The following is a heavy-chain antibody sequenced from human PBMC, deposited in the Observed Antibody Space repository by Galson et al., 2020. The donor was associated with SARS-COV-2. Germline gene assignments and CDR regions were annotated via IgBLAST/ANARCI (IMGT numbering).Heavy chain of an antibody. D-gene: IGHD3-16*01. V-gene: IGHV4-34*01. CDR2: LKSGGDT. CDR3: ARGRQAVVPSPVLGLGTFYSYYYMDV. CDR1: GGSFSGYP. J-gene: IGHJ6*03. Sequence: SETLSLTCPVHGGSFSGYPWTRLRQAPGKGLAWLGALKSGGDTTYSPSLSSRVTISVHTTRNQFSLKLTPVSVADTALYFCARGRQAVVPSPVLGLGTFYSYYYMDVWGKGTTVIVSS.